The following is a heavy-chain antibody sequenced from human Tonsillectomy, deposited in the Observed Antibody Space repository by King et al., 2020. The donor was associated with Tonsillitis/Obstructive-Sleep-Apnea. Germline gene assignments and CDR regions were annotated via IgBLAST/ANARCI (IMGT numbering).Heavy chain of an antibody. D-gene: IGHD4-11*01. CDR2: INHSGST. J-gene: IGHJ4*02. CDR3: ASYYSMNY. Sequence: VQLQQWGAGLLKPSETLSLTCAVYGGSFSGYYWSWIRQPPGKGLEWIGEINHSGSTNYHPSLKSLVTISVDTSKNQFSLKLSSVTAADTAVYYCASYYSMNYWGQGTLVTVSS. V-gene: IGHV4-34*01. CDR1: GGSFSGYY.